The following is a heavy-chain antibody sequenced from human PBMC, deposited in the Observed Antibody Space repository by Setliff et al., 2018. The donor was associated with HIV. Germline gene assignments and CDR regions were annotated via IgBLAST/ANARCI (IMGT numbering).Heavy chain of an antibody. CDR3: ARDGHYNLWSGYGYYYYYYMDV. Sequence: GASVKVSCKASGYTFTSYYMHWVRQAPGQGLEWMGIMNPSGGSISYARKFQGRVTMTSDTSTSTVYMELSSLRSEDTAVYYCARDGHYNLWSGYGYYYYYYMDVWGKGTTVTVSS. CDR2: MNPSGGSI. V-gene: IGHV1-46*01. J-gene: IGHJ6*03. CDR1: GYTFTSYY. D-gene: IGHD3-3*01.